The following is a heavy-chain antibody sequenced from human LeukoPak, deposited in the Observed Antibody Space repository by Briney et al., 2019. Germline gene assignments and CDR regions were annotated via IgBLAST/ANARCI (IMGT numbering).Heavy chain of an antibody. J-gene: IGHJ4*02. CDR2: ISSSSNYL. V-gene: IGHV3-21*04. CDR1: GFIFSSYN. D-gene: IGHD5-24*01. Sequence: PGGSLRLSCAASGFIFSSYNMNWVRQAPGKGLEWVSSISSSSNYLYYTDSVKGRFTISRDNAKTSLYLQMNSLRAEDTALYYCAKDLGPGSMATSPGFDYWGQGTLVTVSS. CDR3: AKDLGPGSMATSPGFDY.